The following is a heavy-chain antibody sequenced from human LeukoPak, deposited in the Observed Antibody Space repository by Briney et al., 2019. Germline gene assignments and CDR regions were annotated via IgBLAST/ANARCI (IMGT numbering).Heavy chain of an antibody. Sequence: SETLSLTCTVSGGSISNYYWSWIRQPPGKGLEWIGYIYYTGSTNYNPSLKSRVTISVDTSKNQFSLKLSSVTAADTAVYYCARDMSSSSCYDNWGQGTPVTVSS. V-gene: IGHV4-59*01. J-gene: IGHJ4*02. CDR1: GGSISNYY. D-gene: IGHD2-2*01. CDR2: IYYTGST. CDR3: ARDMSSSSCYDN.